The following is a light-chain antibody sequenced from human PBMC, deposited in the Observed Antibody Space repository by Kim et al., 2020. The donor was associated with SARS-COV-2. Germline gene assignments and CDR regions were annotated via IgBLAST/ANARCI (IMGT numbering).Light chain of an antibody. J-gene: IGLJ1*01. CDR3: CSYTRGSTYV. CDR1: NSDVGVYDY. Sequence: LSQPAAVSGSPGQSITISCTGTNSDVGVYDYVFWYQQQPGKAPRLMISDVIQRPPGVSNRFSGSKSGNTASLTISGLQAEDEADYYCCSYTRGSTYVFGSGTKVTVL. V-gene: IGLV2-14*03. CDR2: DVI.